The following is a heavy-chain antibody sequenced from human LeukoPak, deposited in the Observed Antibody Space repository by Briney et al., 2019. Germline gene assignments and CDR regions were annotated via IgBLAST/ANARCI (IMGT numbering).Heavy chain of an antibody. Sequence: SETLSLTCTVSGASISGYYWSWIRQPPGKRLEWIGYIISTGTINYNPSLKSRVTISIDTSKNQLSLQLTSVTAADTAVYYCARLYGYSFAVSRKYFDYWGQGTLVTVPS. CDR2: IISTGTI. CDR1: GASISGYY. D-gene: IGHD5-24*01. V-gene: IGHV4-59*01. J-gene: IGHJ4*02. CDR3: ARLYGYSFAVSRKYFDY.